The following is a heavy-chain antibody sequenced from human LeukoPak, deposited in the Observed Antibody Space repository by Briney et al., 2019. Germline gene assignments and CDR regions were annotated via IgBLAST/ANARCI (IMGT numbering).Heavy chain of an antibody. J-gene: IGHJ4*02. V-gene: IGHV3-7*01. D-gene: IGHD6-6*01. CDR3: ARYSSSSRSD. Sequence: GGSLRLSCAASGLTFSSYAMTWVRQAPGKGLGWVAIIRQDGSEKSYVDSVKGRFSISRDNAQNSLYLQMNSLRAEDTGVYYCARYSSSSRSDWGQGTLVTVSS. CDR2: IRQDGSEK. CDR1: GLTFSSYA.